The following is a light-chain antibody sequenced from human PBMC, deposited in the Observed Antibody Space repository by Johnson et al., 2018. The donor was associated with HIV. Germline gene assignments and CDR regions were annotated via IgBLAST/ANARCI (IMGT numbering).Light chain of an antibody. CDR3: GVWDASLTPRYV. V-gene: IGLV1-51*02. CDR2: EDN. J-gene: IGLJ1*01. Sequence: QSVLTQPPSVSAAPGQKVTISCSGSSSNIGNNYVSWYQQLPGAAPTLLLYEDNKRPSGIPDRFSGSKYGATASLGIPGLQTGDEADYYCGVWDASLTPRYVVGTGTTIAVL. CDR1: SSNIGNNY.